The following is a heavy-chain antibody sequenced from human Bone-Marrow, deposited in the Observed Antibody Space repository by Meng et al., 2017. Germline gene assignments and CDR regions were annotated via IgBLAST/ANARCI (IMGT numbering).Heavy chain of an antibody. J-gene: IGHJ4*02. V-gene: IGHV4-34*01. D-gene: IGHD3-22*01. CDR3: ARVHTYYYDSSGYSTPPYYFDY. Sequence: SETLSLTCAVYGGSFSGYYWTWIRQPPGKGLEWIGEINHSGSSKYNPSLKSRVSISVDTSKNQFSLKLSSVTAADTAVYYCARVHTYYYDSSGYSTPPYYFDYWGQGTLVTVSS. CDR2: INHSGSS. CDR1: GGSFSGYY.